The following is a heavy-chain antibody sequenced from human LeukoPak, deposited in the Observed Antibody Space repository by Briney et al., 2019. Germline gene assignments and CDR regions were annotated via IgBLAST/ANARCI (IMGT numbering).Heavy chain of an antibody. J-gene: IGHJ4*02. Sequence: SETLSLTCAVSGGSFSGYYWSWIRQPPGKGLEWIGEINHSGSTNYNPSLKSRVTISVDTSKNQFSLNLSSVTAADTAVYYCARHPPHMRDYFDYWGQGALVTVSS. D-gene: IGHD2-2*01. V-gene: IGHV4-34*01. CDR1: GGSFSGYY. CDR2: INHSGST. CDR3: ARHPPHMRDYFDY.